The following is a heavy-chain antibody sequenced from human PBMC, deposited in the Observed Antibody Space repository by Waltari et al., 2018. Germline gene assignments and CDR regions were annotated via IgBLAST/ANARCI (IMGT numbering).Heavy chain of an antibody. CDR2: ISSSSSYI. Sequence: EVQLVESGGGLVKPGGSLRLSCAASGFTFSSYSMNWVRQAPGKGLEWVSSISSSSSYIYYADSVKGRLTISRDNAKNSLYLQMNSLRAEDTAVYYCARGPGSSSWYESSYYYYGMDVWGQGTTVTVSS. V-gene: IGHV3-21*01. D-gene: IGHD6-13*01. CDR1: GFTFSSYS. J-gene: IGHJ6*02. CDR3: ARGPGSSSWYESSYYYYGMDV.